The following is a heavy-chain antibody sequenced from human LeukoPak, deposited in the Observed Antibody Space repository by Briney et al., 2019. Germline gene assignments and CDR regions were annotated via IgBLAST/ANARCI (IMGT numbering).Heavy chain of an antibody. Sequence: PGGSLRLSCAASGFTYDIHSMSWVRQAPGKGLEWVSSISSSSSYIYYADSVKGRFTISRDNAKNSLYLQMNSLRAEDTAVYYCAKVGASKGEAFDVWGQGTMVTVSS. CDR1: GFTYDIHS. CDR2: ISSSSSYI. V-gene: IGHV3-21*04. D-gene: IGHD1-26*01. CDR3: AKVGASKGEAFDV. J-gene: IGHJ3*01.